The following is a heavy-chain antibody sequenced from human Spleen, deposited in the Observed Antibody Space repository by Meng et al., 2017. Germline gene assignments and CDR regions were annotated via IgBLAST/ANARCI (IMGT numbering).Heavy chain of an antibody. V-gene: IGHV4-34*01. J-gene: IGHJ4*02. CDR2: INHSGST. D-gene: IGHD3-22*01. Sequence: QVQLPEWGEGLLKPSETLSLTCAVYGGSFSGYYWSWIRQPPGKGLEWIGEINHSGSTNYNPSLKSRVTISVDTSKNQFSLKLSSVTAADTAVYYCGGSSGYPIDYWGQGTLVTVSS. CDR3: GGSSGYPIDY. CDR1: GGSFSGYY.